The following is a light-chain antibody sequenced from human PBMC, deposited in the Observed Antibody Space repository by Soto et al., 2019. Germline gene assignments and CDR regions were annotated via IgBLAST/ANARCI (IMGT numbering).Light chain of an antibody. CDR3: QHYGSSLWT. J-gene: IGKJ1*01. CDR1: QSVSSSY. CDR2: GAS. Sequence: EIMLTQSPGTLSLSPGERATLSCWASQSVSSSYLAWYQQKPGQAPRLLIYGASTRATGIPDRFSGSGSGTDFTLTISRLEPEDFAVYYCQHYGSSLWTFGQGTKVEIK. V-gene: IGKV3-20*01.